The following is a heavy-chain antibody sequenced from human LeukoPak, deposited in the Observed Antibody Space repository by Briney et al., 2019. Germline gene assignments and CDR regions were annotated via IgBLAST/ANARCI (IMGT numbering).Heavy chain of an antibody. CDR1: GSTFSSYG. CDR2: ISGSGGST. V-gene: IGHV3-23*01. Sequence: GGSLRLSCAASGSTFSSYGMSWVRQAPGKGLEWVSAISGSGGSTYYADSVKGRFTISRDNSKNTLYLQMNSLRAEDTAVYYCAKDFNPRYSSGWFFDYWGQGTLVTVSS. CDR3: AKDFNPRYSSGWFFDY. D-gene: IGHD6-19*01. J-gene: IGHJ4*02.